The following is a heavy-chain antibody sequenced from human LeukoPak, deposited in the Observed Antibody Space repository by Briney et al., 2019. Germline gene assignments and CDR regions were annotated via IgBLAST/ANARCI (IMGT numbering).Heavy chain of an antibody. CDR2: IKPDSGGT. V-gene: IGHV1-2*02. Sequence: ASVKVSFKASGYSFTGYYVHWVRQAPGQGLEWMGWIKPDSGGTNFAQKFQGRVTMTRDTSISTAYMEVSRLTSDDTAVYYCARDAISRGIIDYWGQGTLVTVSS. CDR3: ARDAISRGIIDY. CDR1: GYSFTGYY. J-gene: IGHJ4*02. D-gene: IGHD3-10*01.